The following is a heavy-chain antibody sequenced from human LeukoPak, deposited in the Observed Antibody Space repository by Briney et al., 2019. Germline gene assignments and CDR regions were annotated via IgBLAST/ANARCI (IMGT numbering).Heavy chain of an antibody. J-gene: IGHJ4*02. CDR3: ARSSGPKYYFDY. D-gene: IGHD1-1*01. Sequence: GGSLRLSCAASGFRFNNYAMSWVRQAPGKGLEWVSLIYTSTYYADSVQGRFTISRDNSKNTLYLQMNSLRAEDTAVYYCARSSGPKYYFDYWGQGTLVTVS. CDR1: GFRFNNYA. V-gene: IGHV3-66*01. CDR2: IYTST.